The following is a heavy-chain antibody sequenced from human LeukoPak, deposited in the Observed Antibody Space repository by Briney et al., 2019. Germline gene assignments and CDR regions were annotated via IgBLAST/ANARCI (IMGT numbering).Heavy chain of an antibody. CDR1: GGSISSSSHY. Sequence: SETLSLTCTVSGGSISSSSHYWGWIRQPPGKGPEWIGSIYYSGSTNYNPALKSRVTISVDTSKSQFSLKLSSVTAADTAVYYCARHNRGVDVWGQGTLVTVSS. J-gene: IGHJ3*01. CDR2: IYYSGST. D-gene: IGHD5-12*01. V-gene: IGHV4-39*01. CDR3: ARHNRGVDV.